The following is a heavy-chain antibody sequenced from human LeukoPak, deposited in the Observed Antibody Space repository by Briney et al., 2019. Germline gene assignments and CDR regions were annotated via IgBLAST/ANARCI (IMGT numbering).Heavy chain of an antibody. Sequence: GGSLRLSCAASGFTFSSYGMHWVRQAPGKGLEWVAFIRYDGSNKYYADSVKGRFTISRDNSKNTLYLQMNSLRAEDTAVYYFAKGQVPAGHTGGLDYWGQGTLVNVSS. J-gene: IGHJ4*02. D-gene: IGHD2-2*01. CDR2: IRYDGSNK. CDR3: AKGQVPAGHTGGLDY. CDR1: GFTFSSYG. V-gene: IGHV3-30*02.